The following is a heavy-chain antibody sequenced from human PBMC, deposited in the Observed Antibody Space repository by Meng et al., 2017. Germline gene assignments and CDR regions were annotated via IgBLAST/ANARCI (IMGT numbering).Heavy chain of an antibody. CDR3: AHSTLGYYDSSGPYFDY. V-gene: IGHV2-5*02. D-gene: IGHD3-22*01. Sequence: QIHLKVSGPTLVKPTQTLTLTCTFSGFSLSTSGVGVGWIRQPPGKALEWLALIYWDDDKRYSPSLKSRLTITKDTSKNQVVLTMTNMDPVDTATYYCAHSTLGYYDSSGPYFDYWGQGTLVTVSS. CDR2: IYWDDDK. CDR1: GFSLSTSGVG. J-gene: IGHJ4*02.